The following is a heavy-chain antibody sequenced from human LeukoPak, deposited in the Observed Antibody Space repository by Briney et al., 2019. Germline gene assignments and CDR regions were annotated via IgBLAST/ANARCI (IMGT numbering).Heavy chain of an antibody. CDR2: ISGSGGST. Sequence: GSLRLSCAASGFTFSSYAMSWVRQAPGKGLEWVSAISGSGGSTYYADSVKGRFTISRDNSKNTLYLQMNSLRAEATAVYYCAKDAIRGMIGVVPMKDDYWGQGTLVTVSS. D-gene: IGHD3-22*01. CDR1: GFTFSSYA. CDR3: AKDAIRGMIGVVPMKDDY. V-gene: IGHV3-23*01. J-gene: IGHJ4*02.